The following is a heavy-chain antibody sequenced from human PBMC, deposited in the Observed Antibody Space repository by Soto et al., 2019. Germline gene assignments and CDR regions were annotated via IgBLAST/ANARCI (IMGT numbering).Heavy chain of an antibody. CDR2: SIPIFRTA. CDR1: GGTFSSYS. CDR3: AGGGQHRKASYNYEVDV. Sequence: QVQLVQSGAEVKKHGSSVKVSCKASGGTFSSYSISWVRQAPGQGLEWMGGSIPIFRTANYAQKFQGRVTITADESTSTVYMELSSLISEDTAVYYCAGGGQHRKASYNYEVDVWGQGTTVSVSS. V-gene: IGHV1-69*01. J-gene: IGHJ6*01. D-gene: IGHD6-13*01.